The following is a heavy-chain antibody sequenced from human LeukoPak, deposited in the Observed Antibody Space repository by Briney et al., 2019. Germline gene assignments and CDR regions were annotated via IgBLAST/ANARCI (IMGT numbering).Heavy chain of an antibody. D-gene: IGHD6-19*01. J-gene: IGHJ4*02. CDR3: GRRSGSGWTVDY. CDR1: GYSFTSYR. V-gene: IGHV5-51*01. Sequence: GESLKISCEGSGYSFTSYRIAWVRQMPGKGLEWMGIIYPGDSDTTYNPSFQGQVTISADKSISTAYLQWSSLKASDTAMYYCGRRSGSGWTVDYWGQGTLVTVPS. CDR2: IYPGDSDT.